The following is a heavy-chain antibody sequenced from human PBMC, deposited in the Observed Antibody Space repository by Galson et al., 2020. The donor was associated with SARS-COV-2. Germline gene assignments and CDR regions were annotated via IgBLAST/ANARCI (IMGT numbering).Heavy chain of an antibody. CDR2: INPNSGGT. CDR3: ARGEVYDIWPGYPPRHYGMDV. Sequence: GESLKISCKASGYTFTGYYMHWVRQAPGQGLEWMGWINPNSGGTNYAQKFQGRVTMTRDTSISTAYMELSRLRSDDTAVYYCARGEVYDIWPGYPPRHYGMDVWGQGTTVTVSS. D-gene: IGHD3-9*01. CDR1: GYTFTGYY. J-gene: IGHJ6*02. V-gene: IGHV1-2*02.